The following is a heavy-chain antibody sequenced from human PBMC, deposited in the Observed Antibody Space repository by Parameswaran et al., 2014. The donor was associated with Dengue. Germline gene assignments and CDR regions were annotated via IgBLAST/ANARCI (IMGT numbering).Heavy chain of an antibody. D-gene: IGHD2-2*01. CDR3: ARNYASSSAEFDH. J-gene: IGHJ4*02. Sequence: PGKGLEWIGSIYFTGTTSYDPILKSRVIMSVDTSKNQFSLRLKSVTAADTAIYYCARNYASSSAEFDHWGQGTLVTVSS. V-gene: IGHV4-39*01. CDR2: IYFTGTT.